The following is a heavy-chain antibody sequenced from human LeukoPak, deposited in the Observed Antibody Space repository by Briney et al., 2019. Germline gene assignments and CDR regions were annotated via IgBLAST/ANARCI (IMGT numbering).Heavy chain of an antibody. D-gene: IGHD3-22*01. V-gene: IGHV5-51*01. Sequence: GESLKISCKGSGYSFTSYWIGWVRQMPGKGLEWMGIIYPGDSDTRYSPAFQGQVTISADKSISTAYLQWSSLKASDTAMYYCARSITMIVAVAAFDIWGQGTMVTVSS. CDR3: ARSITMIVAVAAFDI. CDR1: GYSFTSYW. CDR2: IYPGDSDT. J-gene: IGHJ3*02.